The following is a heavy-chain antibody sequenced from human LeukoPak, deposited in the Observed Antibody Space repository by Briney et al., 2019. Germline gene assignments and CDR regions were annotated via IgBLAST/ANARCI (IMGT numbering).Heavy chain of an antibody. CDR1: GFTFSSYG. J-gene: IGHJ4*02. D-gene: IGHD3-22*01. CDR3: AKERSYYDSSGYLDY. V-gene: IGHV3-30*18. Sequence: GGSLRLSCAASGFTFSSYGMHWVRQAPGKGLEWVAVISYDGSNKYYADSVKGRFTISRDNSKNTLYLQMNSLRAEDTAVYYCAKERSYYDSSGYLDYWGQGTLVTVSS. CDR2: ISYDGSNK.